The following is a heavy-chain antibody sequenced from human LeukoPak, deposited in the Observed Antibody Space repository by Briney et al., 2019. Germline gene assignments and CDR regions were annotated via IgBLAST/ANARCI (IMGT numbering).Heavy chain of an antibody. D-gene: IGHD5-24*01. V-gene: IGHV3-7*01. CDR1: GFTFSSYW. Sequence: GGSLRLSCAASGFTFSSYWMSWVRQAPGKGPEWVANIKHDGSEKYYVDSVKGRFTISRDNAKNSLYLQMNSLRAEDTAVYYCASHPTGRRDGYFFRRGQGTLVTVSS. CDR3: ASHPTGRRDGYFFR. J-gene: IGHJ4*02. CDR2: IKHDGSEK.